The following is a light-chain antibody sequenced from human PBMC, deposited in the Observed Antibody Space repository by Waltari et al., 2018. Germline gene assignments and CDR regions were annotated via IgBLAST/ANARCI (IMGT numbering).Light chain of an antibody. V-gene: IGKV1-39*01. CDR3: QQSYNTPRT. Sequence: DIQMTQSPSSLSASVGDRVTITCRASQSISTYLNWYQQKPGRAPNLLIYAASTLHSGVPSRFSGSGSGTEFTLSISSLQPEDFATYYCQQSYNTPRTFGPGTTVDIK. CDR1: QSISTY. CDR2: AAS. J-gene: IGKJ3*01.